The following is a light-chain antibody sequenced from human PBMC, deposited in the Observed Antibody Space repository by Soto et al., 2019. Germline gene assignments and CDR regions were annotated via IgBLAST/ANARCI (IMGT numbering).Light chain of an antibody. CDR3: QQYNNWPPWT. Sequence: EIVMMQSPATLSVSPGERATLSCRASQSVSSNLAWYQQKPGQAPRLIIYGASTRATGIPARFSGSVSGTEFTLTISSLQSEDFAVYYCQQYNNWPPWTFGQGTKVDIK. J-gene: IGKJ1*01. V-gene: IGKV3-15*01. CDR1: QSVSSN. CDR2: GAS.